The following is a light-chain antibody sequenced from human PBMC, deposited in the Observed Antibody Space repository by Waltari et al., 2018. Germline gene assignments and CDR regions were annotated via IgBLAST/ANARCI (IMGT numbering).Light chain of an antibody. J-gene: IGLJ2*01. Sequence: QSVLTQPPSVSGSPGQSVTMSCPGTSSDIGSYNFVSWYQQHPGKAPKLVIYDVITRPSGVPDRFSGSKSGNTASLTVSGLQAEDEADYYCSSHAGSTAVFGGGTKLTVL. V-gene: IGLV2-8*01. CDR3: SSHAGSTAV. CDR2: DVI. CDR1: SSDIGSYNF.